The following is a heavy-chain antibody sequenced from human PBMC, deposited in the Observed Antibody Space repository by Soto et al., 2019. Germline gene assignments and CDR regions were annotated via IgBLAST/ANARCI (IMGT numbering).Heavy chain of an antibody. Sequence: SETLSLTCTVSGGSISSYYWSWIRQPPGKGLEWIGYIYYSGSTYYNPSLKSRVAISVDTSKSQFSLKLSSVTAADTAVYYYTRHRGLGRNAIDYWGQGTLVTVSS. CDR2: IYYSGST. CDR3: TRHRGLGRNAIDY. CDR1: GGSISSYY. V-gene: IGHV4-59*08. D-gene: IGHD3-16*01. J-gene: IGHJ4*02.